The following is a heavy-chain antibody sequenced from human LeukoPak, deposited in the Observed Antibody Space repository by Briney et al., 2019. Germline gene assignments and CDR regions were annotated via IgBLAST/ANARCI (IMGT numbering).Heavy chain of an antibody. CDR1: GYSISNGYY. CDR3: ARGAEYYAIWRGYAGYSDY. J-gene: IGHJ4*02. CDR2: ISHRGST. V-gene: IGHV4-38-2*02. Sequence: SETLSLTCTVSGYSISNGYYWGWIRQPPGKGLEWIGSISHRGSTYYNPSLRSRITISLDRSKQKFPLKLTSVTAADTAVYFCARGAEYYAIWRGYAGYSDYWGQGISVTVPS. D-gene: IGHD3-3*01.